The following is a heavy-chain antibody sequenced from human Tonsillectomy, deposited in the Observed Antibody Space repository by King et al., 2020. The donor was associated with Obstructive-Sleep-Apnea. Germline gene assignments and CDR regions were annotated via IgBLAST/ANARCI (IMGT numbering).Heavy chain of an antibody. J-gene: IGHJ2*01. CDR1: GFTFSGYA. D-gene: IGHD3-3*01. CDR2: ISDSGGST. Sequence: VQLVESGGGLVQPGGSLRLSCAASGFTFSGYAVSWVRQAPGKGLEWVSAISDSGGSTYYADSVKGRFTISRDNSKNTLYLQMNSLRAEDTAVYYCAKDGGRFLEWAPYWYVDLWGRGTLVTVSS. V-gene: IGHV3-23*04. CDR3: AKDGGRFLEWAPYWYVDL.